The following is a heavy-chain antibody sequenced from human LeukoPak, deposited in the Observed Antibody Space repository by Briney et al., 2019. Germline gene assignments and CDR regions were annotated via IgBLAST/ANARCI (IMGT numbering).Heavy chain of an antibody. J-gene: IGHJ4*02. CDR3: ARHRAYVSSGYYYREGFDY. V-gene: IGHV4-39*01. CDR1: GGSISSSSYY. D-gene: IGHD3-22*01. CDR2: IYYSGDT. Sequence: SETLSLTCTVSGGSISSSSYYWGWIRQPPGKGLEWIGSIYYSGDTYYNPSPKSRVTISVDTSKIQFSLKLNSVTAADTAVYYCARHRAYVSSGYYYREGFDYWGQGTLVTVSS.